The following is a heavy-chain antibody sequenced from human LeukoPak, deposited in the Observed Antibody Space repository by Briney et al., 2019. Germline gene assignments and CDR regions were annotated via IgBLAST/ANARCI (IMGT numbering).Heavy chain of an antibody. D-gene: IGHD2-2*01. V-gene: IGHV3-30*04. J-gene: IGHJ6*02. CDR3: ARGGCSSTSCYAATTYYYGMDV. CDR2: ISYDGSNK. Sequence: GSLRLSCAASGFTFSSYAMHWVRQAPGKGLEWVAVISYDGSNKYYADSVKGRFTISRDNSKNTLYLQMNSLRAEDTAVYYCARGGCSSTSCYAATTYYYGMDVWGQGTTVTVSS. CDR1: GFTFSSYA.